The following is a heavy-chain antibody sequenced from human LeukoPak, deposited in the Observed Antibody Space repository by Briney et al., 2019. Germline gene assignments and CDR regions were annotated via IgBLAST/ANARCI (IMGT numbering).Heavy chain of an antibody. J-gene: IGHJ4*02. V-gene: IGHV3-74*01. Sequence: GRSLRLSCAASGFPFSSYWMHWVRQAPGKGLVWVSRINFDGSSTGYADSVKGRFTISRDNAKNTLYLQMNSLRAEDTAVYYCVRGEVTTDHWGQGTLVTVSS. CDR3: VRGEVTTDH. CDR1: GFPFSSYW. CDR2: INFDGSST. D-gene: IGHD4-17*01.